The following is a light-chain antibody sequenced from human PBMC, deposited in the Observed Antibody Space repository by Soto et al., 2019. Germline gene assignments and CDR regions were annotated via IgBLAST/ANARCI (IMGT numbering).Light chain of an antibody. CDR3: SSYTSSSTLV. CDR2: EVS. J-gene: IGLJ2*01. CDR1: SSDVGGYNY. V-gene: IGLV2-14*01. Sequence: QSALTQPASVSGSPGQSITISCTGTSSDVGGYNYVSWYQQHPGKAPKLMIYEVSNRPSWVSNRFSGSKSGNTASLTISGLQAEDEADYYCSSYTSSSTLVFGGGTELAAL.